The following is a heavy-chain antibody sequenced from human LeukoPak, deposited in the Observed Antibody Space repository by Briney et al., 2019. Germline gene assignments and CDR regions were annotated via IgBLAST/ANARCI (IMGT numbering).Heavy chain of an antibody. D-gene: IGHD3-22*01. V-gene: IGHV4-59*01. Sequence: SETLSLTCTVSGGSISSYYWSWIRQPPGKGLEWIGYIYYSGSTNYNPSLKSRVTISVDTSKNQFSLKLSSVTAADTAVYYRASSYDSSGYYLFDYWGQGTLVTVSS. CDR1: GGSISSYY. J-gene: IGHJ4*02. CDR3: ASSYDSSGYYLFDY. CDR2: IYYSGST.